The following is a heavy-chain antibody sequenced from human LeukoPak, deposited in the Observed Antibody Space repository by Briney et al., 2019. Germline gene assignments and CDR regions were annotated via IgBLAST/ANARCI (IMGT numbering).Heavy chain of an antibody. Sequence: GGSLRLSCAASGFTFSDYYMSWIRQAPGKGLEWVSCISSSGSTIYYADSVKGRFTISRDNARNSLYLQMNSLRAEDTAVYYCARDPLDGGSYYNYRGQGTLVTVSS. J-gene: IGHJ4*02. D-gene: IGHD1-26*01. CDR3: ARDPLDGGSYYNY. V-gene: IGHV3-11*01. CDR2: ISSSGSTI. CDR1: GFTFSDYY.